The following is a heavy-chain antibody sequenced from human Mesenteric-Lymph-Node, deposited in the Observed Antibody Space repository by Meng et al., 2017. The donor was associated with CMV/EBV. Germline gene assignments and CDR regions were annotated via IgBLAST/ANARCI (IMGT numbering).Heavy chain of an antibody. V-gene: IGHV4-34*01. CDR2: INDSGRI. D-gene: IGHD6-13*01. CDR1: GGALCGYY. Sequence: GGALCGYYWSWIRQPPGKGLEWIGEINDSGRINLNPSLKSRVTISIDTSKNQFSLKLSSVSAADTAVYYCARGGYSSSWSSYSWFDPWGQGTLVTVSS. CDR3: ARGGYSSSWSSYSWFDP. J-gene: IGHJ5*02.